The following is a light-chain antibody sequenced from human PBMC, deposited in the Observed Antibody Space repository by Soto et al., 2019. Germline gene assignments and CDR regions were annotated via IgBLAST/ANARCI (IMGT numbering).Light chain of an antibody. CDR3: QQSFTTPS. J-gene: IGKJ5*01. Sequence: DIQMTQSPSSLSASVGHRFNITCRASQTVSSYLNWYQQKPGTVPKLLIYATSNLQSGVPSRFSGRGFGTDFTLTISSLQPEDFATYYCQQSFTTPSFGQGTRLEIK. V-gene: IGKV1-39*01. CDR2: ATS. CDR1: QTVSSY.